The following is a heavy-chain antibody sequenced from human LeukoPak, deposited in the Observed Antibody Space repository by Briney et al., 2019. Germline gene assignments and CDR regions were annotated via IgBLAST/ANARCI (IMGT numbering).Heavy chain of an antibody. Sequence: AGGSLRLSCAASGFSYSSFAMRWVRQAPRKGLEWVSAISGSGLRTNYADSVKGRFTISSDNSKNTVYLQMSSLRAEDTAIYYCAKDQSPGVLVPPSRLFDSWGQGTLVTVSS. CDR1: GFSYSSFA. CDR2: ISGSGLRT. J-gene: IGHJ4*02. V-gene: IGHV3-23*01. CDR3: AKDQSPGVLVPPSRLFDS. D-gene: IGHD6-13*01.